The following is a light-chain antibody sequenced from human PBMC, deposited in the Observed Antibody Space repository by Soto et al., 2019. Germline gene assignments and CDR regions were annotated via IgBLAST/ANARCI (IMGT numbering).Light chain of an antibody. CDR3: LHRMXXXXT. CDR2: GAS. CDR1: QSIGTK. Sequence: EIVMTQFPATLSKSPGESAXXXXXASQSIGTKLAWYQKRPGQAXRLLMYGASTGATGXXARFSGSGSETDFTLTISSLEPEDFGVYYCLHRMXXXXTFGQGTRLEIK. J-gene: IGKJ5*01. V-gene: IGKV3-15*01.